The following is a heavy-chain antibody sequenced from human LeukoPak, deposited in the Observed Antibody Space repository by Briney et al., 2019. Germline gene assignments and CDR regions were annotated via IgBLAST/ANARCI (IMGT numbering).Heavy chain of an antibody. CDR3: ARDHVDSGWYFSRTPPVRLDY. D-gene: IGHD6-19*01. J-gene: IGHJ4*02. Sequence: SETLSLTCTVSGGSISSYYWSWIRQPAGKGLEWIGRIYTSGSTNYNPSLKSRVTMSVDTSKNQFSLKLSSVTAADTAVYYCARDHVDSGWYFSRTPPVRLDYWGQGTLVTVSS. CDR1: GGSISSYY. V-gene: IGHV4-4*07. CDR2: IYTSGST.